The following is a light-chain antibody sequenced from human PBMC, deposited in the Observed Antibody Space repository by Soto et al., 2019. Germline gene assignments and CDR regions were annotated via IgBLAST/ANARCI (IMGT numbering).Light chain of an antibody. CDR2: STS. V-gene: IGKV3-20*01. CDR1: QSVTSPF. J-gene: IGKJ1*01. Sequence: EIVLTQSPGTLSLSPGERSTLSCRASQSVTSPFLAWYQQKPGQPPRLLIYSTSGRATGIPDRFSGSGSGTDFTLTISSLDPEDSAVYYCQQYGSSPRTFGQGTKVDIK. CDR3: QQYGSSPRT.